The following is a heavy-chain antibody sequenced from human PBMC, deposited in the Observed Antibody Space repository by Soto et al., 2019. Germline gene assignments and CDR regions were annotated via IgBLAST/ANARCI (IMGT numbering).Heavy chain of an antibody. CDR2: IRGKANSYAK. V-gene: IGHV3-73*01. Sequence: PVRSLRLSCAASGCTFSGSAMNWVRQASGKGLEWVGRIRGKANSYAKAYAASVNGRFTISRDDSKNMAYLQMNSLKNEDTAVYYCTNQPGYRHGLWYWGQRTLVTVSS. D-gene: IGHD6-13*01. CDR1: GCTFSGSA. CDR3: TNQPGYRHGLWY. J-gene: IGHJ4*02.